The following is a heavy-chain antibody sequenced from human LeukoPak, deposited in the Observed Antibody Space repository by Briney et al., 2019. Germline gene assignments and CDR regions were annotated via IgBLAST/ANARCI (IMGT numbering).Heavy chain of an antibody. CDR2: ISWNSGSI. CDR3: AKDHGIAAALGAFDI. V-gene: IGHV3-9*01. J-gene: IGHJ3*02. CDR1: GFTFDDYA. Sequence: GGSLRLSCAASGFTFDDYAMHWVRQAPGKGLEWVSGISWNSGSIGYADSVKGRFTISRDNAKNSLYLQMNSLRAEDTALYYCAKDHGIAAALGAFDIWGQGTMVTVSS. D-gene: IGHD6-13*01.